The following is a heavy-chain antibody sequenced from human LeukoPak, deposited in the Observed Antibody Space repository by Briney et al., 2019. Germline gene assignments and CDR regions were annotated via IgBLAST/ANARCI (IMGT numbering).Heavy chain of an antibody. V-gene: IGHV6-1*01. CDR3: ARDRFWYSSSWYYFDY. D-gene: IGHD6-13*01. CDR1: GDSVSSNSAA. CDR2: TYYRSKWYN. Sequence: SQTLSLTCAISGDSVSSNSAAWNWIRQSPSRGLEWLGRTYYRSKWYNDYVVSVKSRITINPDTSKNQFSLQLNSVTPEDTAVYYCARDRFWYSSSWYYFDYWGQGTLVTVSS. J-gene: IGHJ4*02.